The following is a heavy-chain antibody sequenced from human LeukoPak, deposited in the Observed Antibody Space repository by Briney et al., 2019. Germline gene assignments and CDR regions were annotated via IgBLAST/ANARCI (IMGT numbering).Heavy chain of an antibody. J-gene: IGHJ4*02. CDR2: IYYSGST. Sequence: SETLSLTCTVTGGISSNYWSWIRQPPGKGLEWIGSIYYSGSTYYNPSLKSRVTISVDTSKSQFSLKLSSVTAADTAVYYCARTSEWELVRYWGQGTLVTVSS. D-gene: IGHD1-26*01. V-gene: IGHV4-59*05. CDR3: ARTSEWELVRY. CDR1: GGISSNY.